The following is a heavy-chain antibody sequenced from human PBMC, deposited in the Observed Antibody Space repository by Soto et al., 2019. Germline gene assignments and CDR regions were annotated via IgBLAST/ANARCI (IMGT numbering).Heavy chain of an antibody. J-gene: IGHJ5*02. CDR1: GGSISSSSSY. V-gene: IGHV4-39*07. CDR3: ARAAGSYGDYPKWFDP. Sequence: PSETLSLTCTVSGGSISSSSSYWGWIRQPPGKGLEWIGYIYYSGSTYYNPSLKSRVTISVDTSKNQFSLKLSSVTAADTAVYYCARAAGSYGDYPKWFDPWGQGTLVTVSS. D-gene: IGHD4-17*01. CDR2: IYYSGST.